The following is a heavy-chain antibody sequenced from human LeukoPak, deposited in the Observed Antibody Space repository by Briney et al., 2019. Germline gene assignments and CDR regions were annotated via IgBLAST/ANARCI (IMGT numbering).Heavy chain of an antibody. CDR1: GFTFGSFG. CDR2: IWSDGGNE. D-gene: IGHD3-3*01. V-gene: IGHV3-33*01. CDR3: ARDRDFWSGYLDY. Sequence: GGSLRLSCAASGFTFGSFGMHWVGQAPGKGVEWVAMIWSDGGNEYYADSVKGRFTISRDNSKNTLYLQINSLRAEDTAVYYCARDRDFWSGYLDYWGQGTLVTVSS. J-gene: IGHJ4*02.